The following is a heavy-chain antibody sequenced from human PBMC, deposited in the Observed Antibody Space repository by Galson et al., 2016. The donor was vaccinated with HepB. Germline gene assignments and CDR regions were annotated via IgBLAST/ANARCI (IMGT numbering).Heavy chain of an antibody. CDR3: ARGRRDKSISRGGLRIRRHYYGMDV. D-gene: IGHD2-15*01. V-gene: IGHV4-34*01. Sequence: SETLSLTCAVNGASLSENFWIWVRQPPEKGLEWIGEVYHSGTTNYNPSLQSRVSISVDTSKSQISLKLNSVTAADTAVYFCARGRRDKSISRGGLRIRRHYYGMDVWGRGTLVTVSS. CDR1: GASLSENF. CDR2: VYHSGTT. J-gene: IGHJ6*02.